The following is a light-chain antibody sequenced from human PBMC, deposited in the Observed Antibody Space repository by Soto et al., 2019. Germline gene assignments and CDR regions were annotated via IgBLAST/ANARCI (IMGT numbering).Light chain of an antibody. CDR3: QQHINWPLT. CDR2: EVS. CDR1: QTVSSS. Sequence: EIVLTQSPATLSLSPGERATLSCRASQTVSSSLAWYQQKPGQAPSLLIYEVSNRATGIPARFSGSGSGADFTLTISSLEPGDFALYYCQQHINWPLTFCGGTKV. V-gene: IGKV3-11*01. J-gene: IGKJ4*01.